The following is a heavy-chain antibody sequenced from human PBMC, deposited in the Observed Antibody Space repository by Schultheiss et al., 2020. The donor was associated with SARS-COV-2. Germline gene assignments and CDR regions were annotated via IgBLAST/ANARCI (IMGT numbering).Heavy chain of an antibody. CDR3: ARDLSRWSGYHTILAWFDS. D-gene: IGHD3-3*01. CDR1: GDSISYYY. CDR2: IYYSGTT. V-gene: IGHV4-59*01. Sequence: SETLSLTCTVSGDSISYYYWSWIRQPPGKGLEWIGYIYYSGTTNYNPSLKSRVTISLDTSKNQFSLNLSSVTAADTAVYYCARDLSRWSGYHTILAWFDSWGQGTLVTVSS. J-gene: IGHJ5*01.